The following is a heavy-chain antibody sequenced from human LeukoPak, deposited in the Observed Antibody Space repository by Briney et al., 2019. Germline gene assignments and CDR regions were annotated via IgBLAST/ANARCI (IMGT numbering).Heavy chain of an antibody. Sequence: PSETLSLTCTVSGGSISSYYWSRIRQPPGKGLEWIGYIYYSGSTNYNPSLKSRVTISVDTSKNQFPLKLSSVTAADTAVYYCARLPRYIAARPGTRVPAYYFDYWGQGTLVTVSS. CDR3: ARLPRYIAARPGTRVPAYYFDY. CDR1: GGSISSYY. V-gene: IGHV4-59*01. J-gene: IGHJ4*02. D-gene: IGHD6-6*01. CDR2: IYYSGST.